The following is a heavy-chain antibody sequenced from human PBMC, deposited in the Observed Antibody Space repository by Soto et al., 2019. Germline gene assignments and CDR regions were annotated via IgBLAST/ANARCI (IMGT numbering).Heavy chain of an antibody. V-gene: IGHV3-7*01. CDR1: GFTFSNYW. Sequence: GSLRLSCAASGFTFSNYWMSWVRQAPGKGLEWVANIKQDGSEKYYVDSVKGRFTISRDNAKNSLYLQMNSLRAEDTAVYYCARVGPTTYYYYYGMDVWGQGTTVTVSS. J-gene: IGHJ6*02. CDR3: ARVGPTTYYYYYGMDV. CDR2: IKQDGSEK.